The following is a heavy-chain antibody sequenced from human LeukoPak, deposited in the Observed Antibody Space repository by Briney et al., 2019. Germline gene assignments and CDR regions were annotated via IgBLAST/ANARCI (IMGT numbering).Heavy chain of an antibody. Sequence: GGSLRLSCAASGFTFDDYAMHWVRQAPGKGLEWVSGISWNSGSIGYADSVKGRFTISRDNAKNSLYLQMNSLRAEDTALYYCAKDLVVRGVLPYLFDYWGQGTLVTVSS. V-gene: IGHV3-9*01. J-gene: IGHJ4*02. CDR2: ISWNSGSI. CDR3: AKDLVVRGVLPYLFDY. CDR1: GFTFDDYA. D-gene: IGHD3-10*01.